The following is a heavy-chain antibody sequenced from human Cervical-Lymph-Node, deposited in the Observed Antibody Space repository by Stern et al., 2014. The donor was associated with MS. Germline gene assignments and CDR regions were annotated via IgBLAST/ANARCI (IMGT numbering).Heavy chain of an antibody. J-gene: IGHJ4*02. V-gene: IGHV5-51*01. Sequence: EVQLVQSGPEVKRPGESLKISCQASGYTFTSYWIGWVRQMPGTGCEWVANIFPGGSYIRYRPPSQAQFTISADKPSSTAYLQWNNLKASDTAIYYCARQRYFDYWGQGTLVTVSS. CDR2: IFPGGSYI. CDR3: ARQRYFDY. CDR1: GYTFTSYW.